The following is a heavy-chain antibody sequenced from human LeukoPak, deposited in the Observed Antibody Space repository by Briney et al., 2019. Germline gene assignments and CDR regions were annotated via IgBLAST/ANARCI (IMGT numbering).Heavy chain of an antibody. Sequence: GGSLRLSCAASGFTFSDYYVSWIRQAPGKGLEWVSYISSSGSTIYYADSVKGRFTISRDNAKNSLYLQMNSLRAEDTAVYYCARDVDTAMASHYYYYYGMDVWGQGTTVTVSS. V-gene: IGHV3-11*01. CDR1: GFTFSDYY. CDR2: ISSSGSTI. D-gene: IGHD5-18*01. CDR3: ARDVDTAMASHYYYYYGMDV. J-gene: IGHJ6*02.